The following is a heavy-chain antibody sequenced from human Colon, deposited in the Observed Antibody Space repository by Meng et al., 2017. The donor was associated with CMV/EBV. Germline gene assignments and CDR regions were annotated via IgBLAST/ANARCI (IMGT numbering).Heavy chain of an antibody. CDR1: GFTFDKYV. V-gene: IGHV3-23*01. CDR2: ISGSGSSR. CDR3: AKDTAYYYGSGSRAYGLDV. J-gene: IGHJ6*02. Sequence: GESLKISCVASGFTFDKYVMTWVRQAPGKGLGWVSGISGSGSSRYYADSVKGRHTISRDNSKNTLYLQMNGLGAGDTGVYYCAKDTAYYYGSGSRAYGLDVWGQGTTVTVSS. D-gene: IGHD3-10*01.